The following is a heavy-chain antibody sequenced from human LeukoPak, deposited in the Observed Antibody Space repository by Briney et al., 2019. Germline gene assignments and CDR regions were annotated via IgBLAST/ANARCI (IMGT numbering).Heavy chain of an antibody. V-gene: IGHV3-30*02. Sequence: SAKGRFTTSRDNSENTLYLQMNSLRAEDTAVYYCAKLLHGWGDTPHYYGMDVWGQGTTVTVSS. CDR3: AKLLHGWGDTPHYYGMDV. D-gene: IGHD6-19*01. J-gene: IGHJ6*02.